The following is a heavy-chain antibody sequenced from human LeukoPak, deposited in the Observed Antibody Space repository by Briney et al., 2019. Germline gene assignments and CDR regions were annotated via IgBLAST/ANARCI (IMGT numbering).Heavy chain of an antibody. CDR1: GGSISSSSYY. D-gene: IGHD1-26*01. V-gene: IGHV4-39*01. CDR2: IYYSGST. CDR3: ASHLWIEGATTA. J-gene: IGHJ5*02. Sequence: PSETLSLTCTVSGGSISSSSYYWGWIRQPPGKGLEWIGSIYYSGSTYYNPSLKSRVTISVDTSKNQFSLKLSSVTAADTAVYYCASHLWIEGATTAWGQGTLVTVSS.